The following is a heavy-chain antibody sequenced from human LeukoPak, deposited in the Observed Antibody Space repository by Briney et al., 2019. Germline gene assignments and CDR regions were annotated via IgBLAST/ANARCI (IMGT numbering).Heavy chain of an antibody. J-gene: IGHJ4*02. Sequence: AGGSLRLSCAASGFTFSRNWMSWVRQAPGKGLEWVGRIKSKVDGETTDYAAPVSGRFTVSRDDSENTVYLQMNSLKTEDTAVYYCVTGGYYLDYWGQGTPVTVSS. CDR3: VTGGYYLDY. V-gene: IGHV3-15*01. CDR2: IKSKVDGETT. CDR1: GFTFSRNW.